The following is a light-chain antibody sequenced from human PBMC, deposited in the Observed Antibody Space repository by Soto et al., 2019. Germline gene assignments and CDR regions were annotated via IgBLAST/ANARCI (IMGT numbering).Light chain of an antibody. CDR1: SIGTKS. J-gene: IGLJ1*01. Sequence: SSELTQPPSVSVAPGQTATITCGGNSIGTKSVHWYQQKPGQAPVLVVYDDTDRPSGISARFSGSNSGNTATLTISGLQAEDEADYYCTAFSANRVYLFGPGTKLTVL. CDR3: TAFSANRVYL. V-gene: IGLV3-21*02. CDR2: DDT.